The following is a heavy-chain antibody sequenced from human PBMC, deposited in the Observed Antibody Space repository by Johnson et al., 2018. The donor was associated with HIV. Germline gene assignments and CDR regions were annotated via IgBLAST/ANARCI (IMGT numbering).Heavy chain of an antibody. D-gene: IGHD3-10*01. J-gene: IGHJ3*02. CDR3: ARDRGLDAFDI. CDR1: GFTISTFW. V-gene: IGHV3-74*01. Sequence: VQLVESGGGLVQPGGSLRLSCEVSGFTISTFWMHWVRQVPGKGLEWVSGINWNGGSTGYADSVRGRFTISRDNSKNTLYLQMSSLRVEDTAVYYCARDRGLDAFDIWGQGTMVTVSS. CDR2: INWNGGST.